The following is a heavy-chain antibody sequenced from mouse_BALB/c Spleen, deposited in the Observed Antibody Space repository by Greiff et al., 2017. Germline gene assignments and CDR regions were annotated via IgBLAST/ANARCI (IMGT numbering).Heavy chain of an antibody. D-gene: IGHD1-1*01. CDR1: GFSLTSYG. V-gene: IGHV2-9*02. Sequence: QVQLQQSGPGLVAPSQSLSITCTVSGFSLTSYGVHWVRQPPGKGLEWLGVIWAGGSTNYNSALMSRLSISKDNSKSQVFLKMNSLQTDDTAMYYCARGYGSSYHGFAYWGQGTLVTVSA. CDR2: IWAGGST. CDR3: ARGYGSSYHGFAY. J-gene: IGHJ3*01.